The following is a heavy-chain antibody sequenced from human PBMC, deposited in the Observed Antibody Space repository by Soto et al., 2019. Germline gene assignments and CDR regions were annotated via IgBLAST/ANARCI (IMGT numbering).Heavy chain of an antibody. CDR1: GFTFSSYA. Sequence: GGSLRLSCAASGFTFSSYAMSWVRQTPGKGLEWVSAISGSDGSTYYADSVKGRFIISRDNSKNTLYLQMNTLRAEDMAVYYCARTRSYDILTGFDYWGQGTLVTVSS. CDR3: ARTRSYDILTGFDY. J-gene: IGHJ4*02. V-gene: IGHV3-23*01. CDR2: ISGSDGST. D-gene: IGHD3-9*01.